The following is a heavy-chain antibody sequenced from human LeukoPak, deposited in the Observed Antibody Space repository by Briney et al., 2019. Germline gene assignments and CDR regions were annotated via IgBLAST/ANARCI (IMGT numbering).Heavy chain of an antibody. CDR1: EFTFSNAW. J-gene: IGHJ3*02. CDR3: TTGVINSNDAFDI. V-gene: IGHV3-15*01. Sequence: KSGGSLRLSCAASEFTFSNAWMSWVRQAPGKGLEWVGRIISKTDGGTTDYAAPVKGRFTISRDDSKNTLYLQMNSLKTEDAAVYYCTTGVINSNDAFDIWGQGTMVTVSS. CDR2: IISKTDGGTT. D-gene: IGHD4-23*01.